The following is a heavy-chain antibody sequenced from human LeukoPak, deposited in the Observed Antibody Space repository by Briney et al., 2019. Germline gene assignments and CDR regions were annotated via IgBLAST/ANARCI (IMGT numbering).Heavy chain of an antibody. Sequence: SETLSLTCTVSGGSISSGDYYWSWIRQPPGKGQEWIGYIYYSGSTYYNPSLKSRVTISVDTSKNQFSLKLSSVTAADTAVYYCARSNGKYQLPINYWGQGTLVTVSS. J-gene: IGHJ4*02. CDR3: ARSNGKYQLPINY. V-gene: IGHV4-30-4*08. CDR1: GGSISSGDYY. CDR2: IYYSGST. D-gene: IGHD2-2*01.